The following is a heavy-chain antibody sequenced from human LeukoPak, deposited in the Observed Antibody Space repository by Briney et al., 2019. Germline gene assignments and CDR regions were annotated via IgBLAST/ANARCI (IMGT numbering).Heavy chain of an antibody. CDR2: IYHSGST. J-gene: IGHJ6*04. CDR3: ARVKGGAKDYYGMDV. CDR1: GGSISSSNW. V-gene: IGHV4-4*02. D-gene: IGHD4/OR15-4a*01. Sequence: PSGTLSLTCAVSGGSISSSNWWSWVRQPPGKGLEWIGEIYHSGSTNYNPSLKSRVTISVDKSKNQSSLKLSSVTAADTAVYYCARVKGGAKDYYGMDVWGKGTTVTVSS.